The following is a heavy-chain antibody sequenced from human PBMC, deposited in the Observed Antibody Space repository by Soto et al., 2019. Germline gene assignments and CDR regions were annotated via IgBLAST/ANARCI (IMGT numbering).Heavy chain of an antibody. D-gene: IGHD3-22*01. Sequence: VKVSCKVSGYTLTELSMHWVRQAPGKGLEWMGGFDPEDGETIYAQKFQGRVTMTEDTSTDTAYMELSSLRSEDTAVYYCATDGYYDSSGHYGMDVWGQGTTVTVSS. CDR1: GYTLTELS. CDR3: ATDGYYDSSGHYGMDV. V-gene: IGHV1-24*01. CDR2: FDPEDGET. J-gene: IGHJ6*02.